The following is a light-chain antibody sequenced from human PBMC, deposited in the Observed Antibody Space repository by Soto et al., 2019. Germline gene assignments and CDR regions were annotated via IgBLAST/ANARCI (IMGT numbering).Light chain of an antibody. J-gene: IGKJ1*01. CDR3: QKRSNWPQT. CDR2: GES. V-gene: IGKV3D-20*02. CDR1: QSVSSSY. Sequence: EIVLTQSPGTLSLSPGDSATLSCRASQSVSSSYLAWYQQKPGQAPRLLIYGESSRATGIPARFSGSGSGTDLTLTISRLEPEDFAVYYCQKRSNWPQTXGQGTKVDIK.